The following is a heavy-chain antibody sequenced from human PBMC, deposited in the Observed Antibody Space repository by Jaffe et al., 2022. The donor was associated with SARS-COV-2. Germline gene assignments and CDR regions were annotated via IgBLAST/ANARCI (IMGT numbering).Heavy chain of an antibody. CDR3: ARSRRRWGYSYGYYYYYGMDV. J-gene: IGHJ6*02. Sequence: EVQLVESGGGLVQPGGSLRLSCAASGFTFSSYDMHWVRQATGKGLEWVSAIGTAGDTYYPGSVKGRFTISRENAKNSLYLQMNSLRAGDTAVYYCARSRRRWGYSYGYYYYYGMDVWGQGTTVTVSS. D-gene: IGHD5-18*01. CDR2: IGTAGDT. V-gene: IGHV3-13*01. CDR1: GFTFSSYD.